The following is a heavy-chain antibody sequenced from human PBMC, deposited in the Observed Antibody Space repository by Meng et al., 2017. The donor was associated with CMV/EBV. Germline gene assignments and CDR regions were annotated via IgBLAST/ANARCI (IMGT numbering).Heavy chain of an antibody. CDR2: INPNSGGI. Sequence: ASVKVSCKASGYTFTGYYMHWVRQAPGQGLEWMGWINPNSGGINYAQKFQGRVTMTRDTSISTAYMELSRLRSDDTAVYYCASTDVVGEDYCYGMDVWGQGTTVTVSS. CDR1: GYTFTGYY. D-gene: IGHD3-16*01. J-gene: IGHJ6*02. V-gene: IGHV1-2*02. CDR3: ASTDVVGEDYCYGMDV.